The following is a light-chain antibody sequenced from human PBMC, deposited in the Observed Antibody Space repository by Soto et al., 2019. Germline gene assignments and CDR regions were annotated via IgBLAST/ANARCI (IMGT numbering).Light chain of an antibody. CDR2: EVS. Sequence: QSALTQPASVSGSPGQSITISCTGTSSDVGGYNYVSWYQQHPGKAPKLMIYEVSKRPSGVPDRFSGSKSGNTASLTVSGLQAEDEADYYCSSYAGSNNPYVFGTGTKVTV. CDR3: SSYAGSNNPYV. V-gene: IGLV2-8*01. CDR1: SSDVGGYNY. J-gene: IGLJ1*01.